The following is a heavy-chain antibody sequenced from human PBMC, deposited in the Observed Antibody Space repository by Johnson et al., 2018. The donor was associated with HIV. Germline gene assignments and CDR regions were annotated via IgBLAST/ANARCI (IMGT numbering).Heavy chain of an antibody. CDR1: GFTFHDHA. V-gene: IGHV3-30*19. CDR2: ISKDGDNE. D-gene: IGHD1-26*01. J-gene: IGHJ3*02. CDR3: ARSLGVVGAIGKGAFDI. Sequence: QVQLVESGGGVVQPGGSLRLSCAASGFTFHDHAMHWVRQAPGKGLESVAVISKDGDNEYYADSVKGRFTVSRDHSKNTLNLQMNSLRAEDTAVYYCARSLGVVGAIGKGAFDIWGQGTMVTVSS.